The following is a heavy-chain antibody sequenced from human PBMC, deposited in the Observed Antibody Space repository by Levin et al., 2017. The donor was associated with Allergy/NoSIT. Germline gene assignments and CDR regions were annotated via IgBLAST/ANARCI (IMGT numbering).Heavy chain of an antibody. D-gene: IGHD5-12*01. CDR2: IKQDGSEK. CDR1: GFTFSSYW. CDR3: ARQQGVATFRWYYFVY. J-gene: IGHJ4*02. Sequence: GGSLRLSCAASGFTFSSYWMSWVRQAPGKGLEWVANIKQDGSEKYYVDSVKGRFTISRDNAKNSLYLQMNSLRAEDTAVYYCARQQGVATFRWYYFVYWGQGTLVTVSS. V-gene: IGHV3-7*01.